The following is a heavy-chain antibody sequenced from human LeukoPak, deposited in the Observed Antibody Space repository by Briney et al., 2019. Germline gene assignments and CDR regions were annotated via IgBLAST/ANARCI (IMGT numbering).Heavy chain of an antibody. J-gene: IGHJ4*02. CDR1: GFTFSSYA. V-gene: IGHV3-30*04. Sequence: GGSLRLSCAASGFTFSSYAMHWVRQAPGKGLEWVAVISYDGSNKYYADSVKGRFTISRDNSKNTLYLQMNSLRAEDTAVYYCAIAPSWELTRGFDYWGQGTLVTVSS. CDR2: ISYDGSNK. D-gene: IGHD1-26*01. CDR3: AIAPSWELTRGFDY.